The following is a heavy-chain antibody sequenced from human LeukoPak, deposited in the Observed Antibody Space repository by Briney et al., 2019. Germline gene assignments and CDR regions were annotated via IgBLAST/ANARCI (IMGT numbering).Heavy chain of an antibody. D-gene: IGHD3-22*01. Sequence: SVNVSCKASGGTFSSYAISWVRQAPGQGLEWMGGIIPIFGTANYAQKFQGRVTITADESTSTAYMELSSLRSEDTAVYYCARDGYYDSSGYYEWYYFDYWGQGTLVTVSS. V-gene: IGHV1-69*01. CDR2: IIPIFGTA. CDR1: GGTFSSYA. CDR3: ARDGYYDSSGYYEWYYFDY. J-gene: IGHJ4*02.